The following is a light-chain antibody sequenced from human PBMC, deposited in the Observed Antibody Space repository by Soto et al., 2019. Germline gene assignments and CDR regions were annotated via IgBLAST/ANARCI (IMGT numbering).Light chain of an antibody. CDR3: SSYTRSSTYV. CDR1: SSDVGGYNY. Sequence: QSALTQPASVSGSPGQSITISCTGTSSDVGGYNYVSWYRQHPGRAPKLMIXDVSXRPSGVSNRFSXSKSGNTXSLTISGXXXXXXXDYYCSSYTRSSTYVFGTGTKVTVL. J-gene: IGLJ1*01. V-gene: IGLV2-14*01. CDR2: DVS.